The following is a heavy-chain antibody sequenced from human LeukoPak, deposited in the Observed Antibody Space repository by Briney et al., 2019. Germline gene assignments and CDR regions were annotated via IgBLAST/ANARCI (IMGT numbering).Heavy chain of an antibody. CDR2: IYYRGST. J-gene: IGHJ6*02. CDR1: DGSLSSYY. V-gene: IGHV4-59*01. D-gene: IGHD3-9*01. CDR3: ARDRVEYDILTGYSKPYYGMDV. Sequence: SETLSLTCTVSDGSLSSYYWSWIRQPPGKGLEWTGYIYYRGSTNYNPSLKSRVTISLDTSKNQFSLKLSSVTAADTAVYYCARDRVEYDILTGYSKPYYGMDVWGQGTTVTVSS.